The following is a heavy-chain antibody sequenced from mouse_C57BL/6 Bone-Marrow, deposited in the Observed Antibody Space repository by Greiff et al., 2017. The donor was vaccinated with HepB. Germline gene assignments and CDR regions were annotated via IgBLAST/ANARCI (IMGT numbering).Heavy chain of an antibody. CDR2: INYDGSST. Sequence: EVQLVESEGGLVQPGSSMKLSCTASGFTFSDYYMAWVRQVSEKGLEWVANINYDGSSTYYLDSLKSRFIISRDNAKNILYLQMSSLKSEDTATYYCARRTVVGFDYWGQGTTLTVSS. J-gene: IGHJ2*01. V-gene: IGHV5-16*02. CDR1: GFTFSDYY. CDR3: ARRTVVGFDY. D-gene: IGHD1-1*01.